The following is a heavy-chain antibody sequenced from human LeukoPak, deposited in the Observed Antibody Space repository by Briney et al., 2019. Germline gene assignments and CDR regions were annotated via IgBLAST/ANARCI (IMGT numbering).Heavy chain of an antibody. CDR3: ARGEYYYDSSGYPYY. D-gene: IGHD3-22*01. CDR1: GFTFSTYG. CDR2: IWYDGSNK. Sequence: PGGSLRLSCAASGFTFSTYGMHWVRQAPGKGLEWVAVIWYDGSNKYYADSVKGRFTISRDDSKNTLYLQMNSLRAEDTAVHYCARGEYYYDSSGYPYYWGQGTLVTVSS. V-gene: IGHV3-33*01. J-gene: IGHJ4*02.